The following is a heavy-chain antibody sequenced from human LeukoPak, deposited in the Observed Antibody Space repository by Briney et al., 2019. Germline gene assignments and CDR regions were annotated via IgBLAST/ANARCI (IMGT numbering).Heavy chain of an antibody. J-gene: IGHJ6*03. CDR2: INWNGGST. CDR3: ARAFDGDYYYYMDV. V-gene: IGHV3-20*04. D-gene: IGHD3-16*01. CDR1: GFTFDDYG. Sequence: GGSLRLSCAASGFTFDDYGVSWVRQAPGKGLEWVSGINWNGGSTGYADSVKGRFTISRDNAKNSLYLQMNSLRAEDTALYYCARAFDGDYYYYMDVWGKGTTVTVSS.